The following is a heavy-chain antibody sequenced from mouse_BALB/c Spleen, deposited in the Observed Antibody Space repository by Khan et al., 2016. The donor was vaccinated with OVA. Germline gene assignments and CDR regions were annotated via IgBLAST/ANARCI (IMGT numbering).Heavy chain of an antibody. CDR1: GYTFTYYV. CDR3: ARGDGYYVYFDY. V-gene: IGHV1-81*01. CDR2: IYPGSDNA. J-gene: IGHJ2*01. D-gene: IGHD2-3*01. Sequence: QVRLQQSGPELVKPGASVKMSCKASGYTFTYYVITWVKQRTGQGLEWIGEIYPGSDNAYYNERFKGKATLTADKSSNTTHKQLSSPTSEDSAVYFCARGDGYYVYFDYWGQGTTLTVAS.